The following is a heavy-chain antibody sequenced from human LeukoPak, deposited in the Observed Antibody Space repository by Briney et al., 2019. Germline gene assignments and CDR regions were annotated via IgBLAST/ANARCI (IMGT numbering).Heavy chain of an antibody. J-gene: IGHJ5*02. V-gene: IGHV4-38-2*01. CDR1: GYPFTSGFY. Sequence: SETLSLTCAVSGYPFTSGFYWSWIRQTPGGGLEWIGTIHHTGFTMYSPSLMSRVTISVDTSKNHFSLNVTFVTAADTAVYYCARHGNHRFNRLDPWGQGTLVTVSS. CDR2: IHHTGFT. D-gene: IGHD1-14*01. CDR3: ARHGNHRFNRLDP.